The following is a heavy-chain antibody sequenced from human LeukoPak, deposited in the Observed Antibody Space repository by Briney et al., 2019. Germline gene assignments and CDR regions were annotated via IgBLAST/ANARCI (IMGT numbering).Heavy chain of an antibody. V-gene: IGHV4-4*07. Sequence: SETLSLTCTVSGGSISSYYWSWIRQPAGKGLEWIGRIYTSGSTNYNPSLKSRVTMSVDTSKNQFSLKLSSVTAADTAVYYCARDRYYYDSSGYGLWFDPWGQGTLVTVSS. CDR1: GGSISSYY. CDR3: ARDRYYYDSSGYGLWFDP. J-gene: IGHJ5*02. D-gene: IGHD3-22*01. CDR2: IYTSGST.